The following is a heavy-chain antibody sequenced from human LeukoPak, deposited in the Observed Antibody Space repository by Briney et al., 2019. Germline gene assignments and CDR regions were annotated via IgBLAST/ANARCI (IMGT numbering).Heavy chain of an antibody. CDR2: ISYDGSNK. V-gene: IGHV3-30*04. CDR3: ARASQAYQPFYYGMDV. J-gene: IGHJ6*02. CDR1: GFTFSSYA. D-gene: IGHD2-2*01. Sequence: GGSLRLSCAASGFTFSSYAMHWVRQAPGKGLEWVAVISYDGSNKYYADSVKGRFTISRDNSKNTLYLQMNSLRAEDTAVYYCARASQAYQPFYYGMDVWGQGTTVTVSS.